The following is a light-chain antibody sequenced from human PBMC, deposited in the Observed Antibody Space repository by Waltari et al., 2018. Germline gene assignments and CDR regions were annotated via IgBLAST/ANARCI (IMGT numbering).Light chain of an antibody. CDR2: EVS. J-gene: IGLJ1*01. CDR3: SSDAVSDNFYD. Sequence: QSALTRPPSASGSPGPSVTISCTAPASDGSFSWYQHHPGKAPKLLIYEVSKRPSGVPARFSGSKSGKTASLTVSGVQTEDEADYYCSSDAVSDNFYDFGTGTRVTVL. V-gene: IGLV2-8*01. CDR1: ASDGS.